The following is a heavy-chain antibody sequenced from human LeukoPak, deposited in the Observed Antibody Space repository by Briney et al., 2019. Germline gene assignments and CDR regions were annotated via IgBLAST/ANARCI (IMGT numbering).Heavy chain of an antibody. CDR1: GFTFSSYS. D-gene: IGHD3-22*01. CDR3: ASDSSGYY. V-gene: IGHV3-21*01. Sequence: GGSLRLSCAASGFTFSSYSMNWVRQAPGKGLEWVSSISSSSIYIYYADSLQGRFSISRDNAKNSLYLQMNSLRAEDTAVYYCASDSSGYYWGQGTLVTVSS. CDR2: ISSSSIYI. J-gene: IGHJ4*02.